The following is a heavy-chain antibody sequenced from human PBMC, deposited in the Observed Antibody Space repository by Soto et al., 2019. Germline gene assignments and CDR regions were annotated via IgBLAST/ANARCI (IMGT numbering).Heavy chain of an antibody. V-gene: IGHV3-23*01. CDR1: GVTFNKYA. J-gene: IGHJ2*01. CDR2: ITGSGGLA. D-gene: IGHD2-21*02. CDR3: AKGDYGGNSPYWYFDL. Sequence: EVQLLESGGDFVQPGGSLRLSCAVSGVTFNKYAMSWVRLPPGKGPEWVSAITGSGGLAYYADSVKGRFSISRANSKNILILEMNRRKDEDSATYYCAKGDYGGNSPYWYFDLWGRGTLVIVSS.